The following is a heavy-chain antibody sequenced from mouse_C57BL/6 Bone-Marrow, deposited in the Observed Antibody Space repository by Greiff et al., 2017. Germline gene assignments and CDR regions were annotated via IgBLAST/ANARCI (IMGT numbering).Heavy chain of an antibody. D-gene: IGHD2-12*01. Sequence: EVKLVESGPGLVKPSQSLSLTCSVTGYSITSGYYWNWIRQFPGNKLEWMGYISYDGSNNYNPSLKNRISITRDTSKNQFFLKLNSVTTEDTATYYCARDRTYVRYFDVWGTGTTVTVSS. CDR1: GYSITSGYY. CDR3: ARDRTYVRYFDV. CDR2: ISYDGSN. V-gene: IGHV3-6*01. J-gene: IGHJ1*03.